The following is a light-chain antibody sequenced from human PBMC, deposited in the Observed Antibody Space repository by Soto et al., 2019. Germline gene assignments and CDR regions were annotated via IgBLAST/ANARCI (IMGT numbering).Light chain of an antibody. CDR2: AAS. CDR3: QTCTGAPWT. V-gene: IGKV1-27*01. J-gene: IGKJ1*01. Sequence: DIQLTQSPSSLSASVGDRVTITCRASQGISSYLVWYQQKPGTVPKVLIFAASNLQTGVPSRFSGSGSGTDFTLTISSLQPEDVATYYCQTCTGAPWTFGQGTKVEIK. CDR1: QGISSY.